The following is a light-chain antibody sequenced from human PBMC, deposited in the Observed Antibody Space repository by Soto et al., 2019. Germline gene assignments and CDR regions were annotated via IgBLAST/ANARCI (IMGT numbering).Light chain of an antibody. CDR3: SSYTSSSTLDV. CDR1: SSNIGAGYD. J-gene: IGLJ1*01. CDR2: GNN. V-gene: IGLV1-40*01. Sequence: QAVLDQPPSLSVAPGQKVTISCPGSSSNIGAGYDLHWYQQLPGTAPKLLLYGNNNRPSGVPDRFSGSKSGNTASLTISGLQAEDEADYYCSSYTSSSTLDVFGTGNKVNVL.